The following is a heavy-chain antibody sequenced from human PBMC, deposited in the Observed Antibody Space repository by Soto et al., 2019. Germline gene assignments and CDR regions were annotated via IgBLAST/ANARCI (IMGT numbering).Heavy chain of an antibody. V-gene: IGHV1-3*04. CDR1: GYMFTDFA. Sequence: AASVKVSCKASGYMFTDFAMHWVRQAPGQTLEWMAWINTGNDNTKYSQKFQGSVTITRDSSASTVYMELSSRRSEDTAVYYCASGSSWSNYYSGLNVWGQGTRVPVS. J-gene: IGHJ6*02. CDR2: INTGNDNT. CDR3: ASGSSWSNYYSGLNV. D-gene: IGHD6-13*01.